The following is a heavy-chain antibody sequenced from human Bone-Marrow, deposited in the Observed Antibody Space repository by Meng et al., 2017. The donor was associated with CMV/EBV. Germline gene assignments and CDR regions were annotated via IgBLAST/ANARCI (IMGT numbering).Heavy chain of an antibody. CDR1: GFTFSSYA. V-gene: IGHV3-30*04. D-gene: IGHD1-26*01. Sequence: GGSLRLSCAASGFTFSSYAMHWVRQAPGKGLEWVAVISYDGSNKYYADSVKGRFTISRDNSKNTLYLQMNSLRAEDTAVYYCAREGELDAFDIWGQGTMVTVPS. CDR2: ISYDGSNK. CDR3: AREGELDAFDI. J-gene: IGHJ3*02.